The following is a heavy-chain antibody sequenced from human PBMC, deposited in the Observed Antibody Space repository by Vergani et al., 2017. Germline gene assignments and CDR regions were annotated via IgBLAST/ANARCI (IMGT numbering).Heavy chain of an antibody. CDR3: AGRADYDHHDSSFDY. CDR1: GYTFTSYG. D-gene: IGHD4-17*01. Sequence: QVQLVQSGAEVKKPGASVKVSCKASGYTFTSYGISWVRQAPGQGLEWMGWISAYNGNTNYAQKLQGRVTMTTDTSTSTAYMELRSLRSDDTAVYYCAGRADYDHHDSSFDYWGQGPLVTVSS. V-gene: IGHV1-18*01. J-gene: IGHJ4*02. CDR2: ISAYNGNT.